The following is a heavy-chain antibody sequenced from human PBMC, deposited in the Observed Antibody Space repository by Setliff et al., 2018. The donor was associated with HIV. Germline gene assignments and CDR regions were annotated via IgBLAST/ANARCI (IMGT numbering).Heavy chain of an antibody. CDR3: ARDAYGDSYFDY. CDR1: GFTFSKFS. Sequence: PGGSLRLSCAASGFTFSKFSMSWVRQAPGKGLEWVSSITSTSRYIDYADSLRGRFTISIDNARNSLYLNLRALGAEDTAIYYCARDAYGDSYFDYWGQGTLVTVSS. V-gene: IGHV3-21*01. J-gene: IGHJ4*02. CDR2: ITSTSRYI. D-gene: IGHD4-17*01.